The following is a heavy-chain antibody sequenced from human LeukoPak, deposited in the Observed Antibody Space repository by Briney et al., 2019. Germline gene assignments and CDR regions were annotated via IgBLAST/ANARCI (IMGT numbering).Heavy chain of an antibody. CDR1: GFTFSSYE. V-gene: IGHV3-48*03. CDR2: ISSSGSTI. D-gene: IGHD2-2*02. CDR3: ARDLYDGDAFDI. J-gene: IGHJ3*02. Sequence: PGGSLRPSCAASGFTFSSYEMNWVRQAPGKGLEWVSYISSSGSTIYYADSVKGRFTISRDNAKNSLYLQMNSLRAEDTAVYYCARDLYDGDAFDIWGQGTMVTVSS.